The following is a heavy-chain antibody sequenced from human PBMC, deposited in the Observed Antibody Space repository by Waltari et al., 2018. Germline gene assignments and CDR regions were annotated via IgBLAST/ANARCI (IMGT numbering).Heavy chain of an antibody. V-gene: IGHV4-34*01. J-gene: IGHJ4*02. CDR3: ARVRNSSGERYYFDY. CDR2: INHSGST. CDR1: GGSFSGYY. Sequence: QVQLQQWGAGLLKPSETLSLTCAVYGGSFSGYYWSWIRQPPGKGLEWIGEINHSGSTNYNPSLKSRVTISVDTSKNQFSLKLSSVTAADTAVYYCARVRNSSGERYYFDYWGQVTLVTVSS. D-gene: IGHD6-19*01.